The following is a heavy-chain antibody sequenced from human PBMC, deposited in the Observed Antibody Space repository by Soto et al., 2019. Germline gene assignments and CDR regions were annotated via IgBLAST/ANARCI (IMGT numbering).Heavy chain of an antibody. D-gene: IGHD3-9*01. CDR3: AKDSQSARYFDWLQDY. V-gene: IGHV3-30*18. J-gene: IGHJ4*02. CDR1: GFTFSSYG. Sequence: QVQLVESGGGVVQPGRSLRLSCAASGFTFSSYGMHWVRQAPGKGLEWVAVISYDGSNKYYADSVKGRFTISRDNSKNTLYLQMNSLRAEDTAVYYCAKDSQSARYFDWLQDYWGQGTLVTVSS. CDR2: ISYDGSNK.